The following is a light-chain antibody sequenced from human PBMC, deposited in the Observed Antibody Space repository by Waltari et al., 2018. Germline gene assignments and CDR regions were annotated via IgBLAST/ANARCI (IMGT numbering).Light chain of an antibody. Sequence: QSVLTQTPSVSEAPRQRVTISCSGSRSNIGNNAVNWYQQVPGKAPKLLVFADDLLPSGVSYRFSGSKFGTSASLAISGLRSEDEGVYFCAAWDDSLKGVLFGGGTKLTVL. CDR3: AAWDDSLKGVL. CDR1: RSNIGNNA. J-gene: IGLJ2*01. CDR2: ADD. V-gene: IGLV1-36*01.